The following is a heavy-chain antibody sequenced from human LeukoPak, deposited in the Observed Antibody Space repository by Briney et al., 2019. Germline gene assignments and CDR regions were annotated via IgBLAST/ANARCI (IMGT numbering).Heavy chain of an antibody. V-gene: IGHV4-59*08. CDR1: GGSLSNYY. J-gene: IGHJ5*02. Sequence: TASETLSLTCSVSGGSLSNYYWSWIRQPPGKGLEWIGYIYYSGSTNYNASLKSRVTISVDTSKNQFSLKLSSVTAADTAVYYCVRQSAAAGTHWFDPWGQGTLVTVSS. CDR3: VRQSAAAGTHWFDP. CDR2: IYYSGST. D-gene: IGHD6-25*01.